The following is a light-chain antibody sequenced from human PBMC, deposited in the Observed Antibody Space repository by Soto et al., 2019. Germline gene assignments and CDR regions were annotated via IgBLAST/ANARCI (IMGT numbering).Light chain of an antibody. Sequence: DVVMTQSPLSLPVNLGQPASISCRSSQSPLYSDGNTYLSWFQQRPGQSPRRLIYKVSNRDSGVRDRFSGSGSGSDFTLKISRVEAEDVGVYYCMQGTHWPWTFGQGTKVEIK. CDR1: QSPLYSDGNTY. J-gene: IGKJ1*01. CDR2: KVS. V-gene: IGKV2-30*01. CDR3: MQGTHWPWT.